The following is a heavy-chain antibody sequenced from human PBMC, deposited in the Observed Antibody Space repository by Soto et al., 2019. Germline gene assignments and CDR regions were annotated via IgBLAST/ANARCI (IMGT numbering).Heavy chain of an antibody. D-gene: IGHD6-19*01. Sequence: GESLKISCKGSGYSFTNYWIAWVRQTPGKGLEWLGIIYPGDSDTRYSPSFQGQVTISADKSISTAYLQWSSLKASDSAIYYCATHGGLVMAGTKRWFDPWGQGTLVTVSS. CDR3: ATHGGLVMAGTKRWFDP. V-gene: IGHV5-51*01. J-gene: IGHJ5*02. CDR2: IYPGDSDT. CDR1: GYSFTNYW.